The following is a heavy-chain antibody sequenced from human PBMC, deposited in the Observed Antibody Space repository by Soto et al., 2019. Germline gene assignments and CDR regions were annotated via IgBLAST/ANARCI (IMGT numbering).Heavy chain of an antibody. Sequence: KPSETLSLTCTVSGGSISSSSYYWGWIRQPPGKGLEWIGSIYYSGSTYYNPSLKSRVTISVDTSKNQFSLKLSSVTAADTAVYYCARDHTYYYGSGRIYGMDVWGQGTTVTVSS. CDR3: ARDHTYYYGSGRIYGMDV. CDR2: IYYSGST. V-gene: IGHV4-39*02. D-gene: IGHD3-10*01. J-gene: IGHJ6*02. CDR1: GGSISSSSYY.